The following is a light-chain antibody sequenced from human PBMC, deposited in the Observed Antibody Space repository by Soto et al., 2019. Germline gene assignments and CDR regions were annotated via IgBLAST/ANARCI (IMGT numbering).Light chain of an antibody. CDR2: AAS. CDR3: QQYNNWPV. CDR1: QSLSSIN. J-gene: IGKJ1*01. V-gene: IGKV3-15*01. Sequence: EIVLTQSPATLSLSPGERATLSCRASQSLSSINLAWYQQKPGQAPRLLIYAASTRATGIPARFSGSGSGTEFTLTISSLQSEDFAVYYCQQYNNWPVFGQGTKVDIK.